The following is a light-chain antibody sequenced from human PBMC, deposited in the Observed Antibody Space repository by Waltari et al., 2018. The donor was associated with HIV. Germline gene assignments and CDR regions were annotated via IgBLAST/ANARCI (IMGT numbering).Light chain of an antibody. CDR1: SSHIGAGYD. CDR3: QSYDRSLSGYV. J-gene: IGLJ1*01. CDR2: GNN. V-gene: IGLV1-40*01. Sequence: QSVLTQPPSVSGAPGQRVTISCTGSSSHIGAGYDLPWYQQLPGTAPKLIQFGNNNRPSGVPNLFSGSKSGTSASLAVTGLQADDEADYYCQSYDRSLSGYVFGTGTKVTVL.